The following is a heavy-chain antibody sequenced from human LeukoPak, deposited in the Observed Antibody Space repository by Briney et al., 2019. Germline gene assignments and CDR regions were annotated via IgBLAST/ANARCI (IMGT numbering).Heavy chain of an antibody. D-gene: IGHD3-10*01. Sequence: PSETLSLTCAVYGGSFSGYYWSWIRQPPGKGLEWIGEINHSGSTNYNPSLKSRVTISVDTSKNQFSLKLSSVTAADTAVYYCARAGITMVRGPIGYYYYGMDVWGQGTTVTVSS. J-gene: IGHJ6*02. CDR2: INHSGST. CDR3: ARAGITMVRGPIGYYYYGMDV. V-gene: IGHV4-34*01. CDR1: GGSFSGYY.